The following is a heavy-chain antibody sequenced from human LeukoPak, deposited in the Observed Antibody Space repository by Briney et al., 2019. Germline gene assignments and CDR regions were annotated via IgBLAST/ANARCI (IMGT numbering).Heavy chain of an antibody. D-gene: IGHD3-22*01. Sequence: ASVKVSCKASGYTFTSCGISWVRQAPGQGLEWMGWISAYNGNTNYAQKLQGRVTMTTDTSTSTAYMELRSLRSDDTAVYYCARDWDSSGYYGGDDYWGQGTLVTVSS. CDR3: ARDWDSSGYYGGDDY. J-gene: IGHJ4*02. V-gene: IGHV1-18*01. CDR1: GYTFTSCG. CDR2: ISAYNGNT.